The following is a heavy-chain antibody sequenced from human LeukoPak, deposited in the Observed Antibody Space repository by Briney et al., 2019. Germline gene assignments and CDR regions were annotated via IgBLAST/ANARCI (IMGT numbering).Heavy chain of an antibody. CDR2: IYYSGST. CDR1: GGSISSYY. J-gene: IGHJ6*02. CDR3: ARETFLVVPAAMPGASYYYYYGMDV. V-gene: IGHV4-59*01. D-gene: IGHD2-2*01. Sequence: PSETLSLTCTVSGGSISSYYWSWIRQPPGKGLEWIGYIYYSGSTNYNPSLKSRVTISVDTSKNQFSLKLSSVTAADTAVYYCARETFLVVPAAMPGASYYYYYGMDVWGQGTTVTVSS.